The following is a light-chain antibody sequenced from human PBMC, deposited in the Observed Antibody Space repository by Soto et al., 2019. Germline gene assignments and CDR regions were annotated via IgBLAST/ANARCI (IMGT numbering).Light chain of an antibody. Sequence: ELVLTQSPGTLSLSPGESATLSCRASHDVGSSYLAWYKQKRGQAPRLLIYGSSNRATGIPDRFSGSGSGTDFSLTISRLDLEDFAVYYCQSSDTFGQGTKVEIK. CDR3: QSSDT. CDR2: GSS. V-gene: IGKV3-20*01. J-gene: IGKJ2*01. CDR1: HDVGSSY.